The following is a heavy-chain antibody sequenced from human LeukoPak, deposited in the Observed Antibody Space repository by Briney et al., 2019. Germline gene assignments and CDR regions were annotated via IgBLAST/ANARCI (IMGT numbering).Heavy chain of an antibody. CDR3: ATRTLTYWYFDL. CDR1: GGSISSYY. D-gene: IGHD1-14*01. J-gene: IGHJ2*01. V-gene: IGHV4-59*01. Sequence: PSETLSLTCTVSGGSISSYYWSWIRQPPGKGLEWIGYIYYSGSTNYNPSLKGRVTISVDTSKNQFSLKLSSVTAADTAVYYCATRTLTYWYFDLWGRGTLVTVSS. CDR2: IYYSGST.